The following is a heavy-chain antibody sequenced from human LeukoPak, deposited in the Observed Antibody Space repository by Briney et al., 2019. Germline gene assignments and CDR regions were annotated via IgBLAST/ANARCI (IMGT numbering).Heavy chain of an antibody. CDR1: GFTFSSYG. V-gene: IGHV3-33*06. Sequence: GRSLRLSCAASGFTFSSYGFHWVRQAPGKGLEWVAVIKYDGSNQYYADSVKGRFTISRDNSKNTLYLQMNSLRAEDTALYYCAKRHLIADRGLDYWGQGTLVTVSS. D-gene: IGHD3-16*02. CDR3: AKRHLIADRGLDY. CDR2: IKYDGSNQ. J-gene: IGHJ4*02.